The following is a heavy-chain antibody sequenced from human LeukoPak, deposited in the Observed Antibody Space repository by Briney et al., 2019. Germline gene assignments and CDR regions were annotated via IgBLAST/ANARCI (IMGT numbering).Heavy chain of an antibody. CDR2: IYYSGST. CDR3: ARDRRVAAAGLDP. Sequence: SETLSLTCTVSGGSISSYYWSWIRQPPGKGLEWIGYIYYSGSTNFNPSLKSRVTISVDTSKNQFSLKLSSVTAADTAVYYCARDRRVAAAGLDPWGQGTLVTVSS. CDR1: GGSISSYY. V-gene: IGHV4-59*01. J-gene: IGHJ5*02. D-gene: IGHD6-13*01.